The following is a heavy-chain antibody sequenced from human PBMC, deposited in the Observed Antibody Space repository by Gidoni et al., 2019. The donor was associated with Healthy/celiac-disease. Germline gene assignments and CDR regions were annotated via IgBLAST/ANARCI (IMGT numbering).Heavy chain of an antibody. J-gene: IGHJ4*02. CDR1: GYTFTSYA. Sequence: QVQLVQSGAEVKKPGASVKVSCKASGYTFTSYAMHWVRQAPGQRLEWMGWINAGNGNTKYSQKFQGRVTITRDTSASTAYMELSSLRSEDTAVYYCARANSRGIAAAGNSDYWGQGTLVTVSS. CDR3: ARANSRGIAAAGNSDY. V-gene: IGHV1-3*01. CDR2: INAGNGNT. D-gene: IGHD6-13*01.